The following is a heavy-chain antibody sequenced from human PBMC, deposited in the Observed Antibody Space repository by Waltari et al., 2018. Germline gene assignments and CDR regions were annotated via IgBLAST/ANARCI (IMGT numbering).Heavy chain of an antibody. J-gene: IGHJ4*02. CDR2: VRGSGKT. CDR1: GAFMSDIYW. Sequence: LGPGLVEPSWTLSLICAVAGAFMSDIYWWSWVRKAPGKGLEWIGQVRGSGKTNGNPSFARRVAVSVDTSTAQFSLKATSATAAATAVDYCARDRGRGLYLDSWGQGILVTVSP. CDR3: ARDRGRGLYLDS. D-gene: IGHD2-15*01. V-gene: IGHV4-4*02.